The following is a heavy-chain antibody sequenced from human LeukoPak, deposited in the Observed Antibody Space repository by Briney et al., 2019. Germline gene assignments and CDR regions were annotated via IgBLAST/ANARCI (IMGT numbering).Heavy chain of an antibody. CDR3: ARGGDGYSRFDP. CDR2: ISKNSDLK. Sequence: GGSLRLSCAASGFTFSSDSMNWVRQAPGKGLEWVSYISKNSDLKSHADSVKGRFTIFRDNAKNSLFLQMNSLRVEDTAVYYCARGGDGYSRFDPWGQGTLVTVST. V-gene: IGHV3-48*04. D-gene: IGHD5-24*01. J-gene: IGHJ5*02. CDR1: GFTFSSDS.